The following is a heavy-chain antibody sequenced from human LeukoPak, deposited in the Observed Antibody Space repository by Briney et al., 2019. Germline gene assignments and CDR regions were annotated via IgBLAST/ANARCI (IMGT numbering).Heavy chain of an antibody. V-gene: IGHV3-9*01. Sequence: GGSLRLSCAASGFTFDDYAMHWVRQAPGKGLEWVSGISWNSGSIGYADSVKGRFTISRDNAKNSLYLQMNSLRAEDTALYYCAKDTSEGDYSFDYWGQGTLVTVSS. CDR1: GFTFDDYA. CDR2: ISWNSGSI. D-gene: IGHD2-21*02. J-gene: IGHJ4*02. CDR3: AKDTSEGDYSFDY.